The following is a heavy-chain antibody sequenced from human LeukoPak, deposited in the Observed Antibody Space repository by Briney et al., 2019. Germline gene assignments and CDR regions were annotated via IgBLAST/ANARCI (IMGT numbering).Heavy chain of an antibody. CDR3: ASFRAAAGNFDY. Sequence: PSETLSLTCTVSGGSISSYYWSWIRQPPGKGLEWIGYIYCSGSTNYNPSLKGRVTISVDTSKNQFSLKLSSVTAADTAVYYCASFRAAAGNFDYWGQGTLVTVSS. V-gene: IGHV4-59*08. D-gene: IGHD6-13*01. CDR1: GGSISSYY. CDR2: IYCSGST. J-gene: IGHJ4*02.